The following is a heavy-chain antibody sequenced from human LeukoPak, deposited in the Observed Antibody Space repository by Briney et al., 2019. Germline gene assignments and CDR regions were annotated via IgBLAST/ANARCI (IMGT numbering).Heavy chain of an antibody. CDR2: IIPIFGTT. Sequence: ASVTVSCKTSGGTFSGYAISWIRQAPGPGLEWMGGIIPIFGTTNYAQNFQDRVTTTPDESTSTAHMDLSSLRSEDTAIYYCAGGGYSTSTAYYYYYMDVWGKGTTVTVSS. V-gene: IGHV1-69*13. CDR1: GGTFSGYA. J-gene: IGHJ6*03. CDR3: AGGGYSTSTAYYYYYMDV. D-gene: IGHD5-12*01.